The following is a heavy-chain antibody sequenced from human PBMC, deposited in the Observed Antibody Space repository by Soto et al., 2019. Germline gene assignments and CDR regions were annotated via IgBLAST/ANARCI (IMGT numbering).Heavy chain of an antibody. CDR2: ISGSGGST. CDR3: AKVVGYSSSWYWFDP. J-gene: IGHJ5*02. CDR1: GFTFSSYA. Sequence: GSLRLSCAASGFTFSSYAMSWVRQAPGKGLEWVSAISGSGGSTYYADSVKGRFTISRDNSKNTLYLQMNSLRAEDTAVYYCAKVVGYSSSWYWFDPWGQGTLVTVSS. V-gene: IGHV3-23*01. D-gene: IGHD6-13*01.